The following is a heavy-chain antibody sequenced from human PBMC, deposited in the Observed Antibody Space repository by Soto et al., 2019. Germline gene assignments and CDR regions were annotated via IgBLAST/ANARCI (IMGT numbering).Heavy chain of an antibody. J-gene: IGHJ4*02. Sequence: QITLKESGPTVVTPTQTLTLTCTFSGISLNTSAVGVAWIRQPPAKDLECLALIYWDDDKRYSPSLKGRLTITKDTSKDQVVLTMTNMEPVDTAKYFCAHTLHCYVSGTDFDYWGRGTLVTVSS. V-gene: IGHV2-5*02. D-gene: IGHD3-10*01. CDR2: IYWDDDK. CDR3: AHTLHCYVSGTDFDY. CDR1: GISLNTSAVG.